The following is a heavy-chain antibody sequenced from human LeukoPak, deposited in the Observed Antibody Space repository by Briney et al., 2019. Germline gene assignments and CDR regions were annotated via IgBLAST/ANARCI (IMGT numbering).Heavy chain of an antibody. V-gene: IGHV3-23*01. CDR2: IETGGAST. Sequence: GGSLRLSCAASGFTFSSYGMSWVRQAPGRGLEWVSAIETGGASTYYADSVKGRFTISRDNSKNTLYLQMNSLRAEDTAVYYCAKGYDTTYYHYYFMDVWGKGTTVTISS. CDR1: GFTFSSYG. CDR3: AKGYDTTYYHYYFMDV. J-gene: IGHJ6*03. D-gene: IGHD3-22*01.